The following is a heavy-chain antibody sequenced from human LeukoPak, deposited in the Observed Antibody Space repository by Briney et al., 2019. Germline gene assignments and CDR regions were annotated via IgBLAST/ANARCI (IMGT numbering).Heavy chain of an antibody. J-gene: IGHJ2*01. CDR1: GYTFTSYY. CDR3: ARDSRPAYYYDSSGYYYEGYFDL. Sequence: ASVKFSCRASGYTFTSYYMHWVRQAPGQGLEWMGIINPSGGSTSYAQKFQGRVTMTRDMSTSTVYMELSSLRSEDTAVYYCARDSRPAYYYDSSGYYYEGYFDLWGRGTLVTVSS. D-gene: IGHD3-22*01. V-gene: IGHV1-46*01. CDR2: INPSGGST.